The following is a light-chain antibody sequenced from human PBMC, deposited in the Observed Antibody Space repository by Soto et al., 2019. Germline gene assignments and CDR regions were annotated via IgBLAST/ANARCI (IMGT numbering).Light chain of an antibody. V-gene: IGLV2-14*01. CDR3: SSYTSSSTLV. Sequence: QSVLTQPASVYGSPGQSITISCTATSSAVGAYNYVSWYQQYPGKAPKLMIYEVINRPSGVSNRFSGSKSGNTASLIISGLQAEDEADYYCSSYTSSSTLVFGGGTKVTVL. CDR2: EVI. CDR1: SSAVGAYNY. J-gene: IGLJ2*01.